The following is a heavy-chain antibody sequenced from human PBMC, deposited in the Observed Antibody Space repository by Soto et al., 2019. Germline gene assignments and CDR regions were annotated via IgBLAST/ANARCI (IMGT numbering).Heavy chain of an antibody. CDR2: INAGNGNT. Sequence: ASVKVSCKASGSTFTSYAMHWVRQAPGQRLEWMGWINAGNGNTKYSQEFQGRVTITRDTSASTAYMELSSLRSEDTAVYYCASYSSSWYALDYYYGMDVWGQGTTVTVSS. J-gene: IGHJ6*02. D-gene: IGHD6-13*01. CDR1: GSTFTSYA. V-gene: IGHV1-3*01. CDR3: ASYSSSWYALDYYYGMDV.